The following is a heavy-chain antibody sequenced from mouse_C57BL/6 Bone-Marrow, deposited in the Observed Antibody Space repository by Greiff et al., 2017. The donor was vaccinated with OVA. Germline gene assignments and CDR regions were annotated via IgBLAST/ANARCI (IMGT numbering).Heavy chain of an antibody. J-gene: IGHJ3*01. CDR1: GFSLTSYG. Sequence: VQLVESGPGLVQPSQSLSITCTVSGFSLTSYGVHWVRQSPGKGLEWLGVIWSGGSTDYNAAFISRLSISKDNSKSQVFFKMNSLQADDTAIYYCASYDYPWFAYWGQGTLVTVSA. CDR3: ASYDYPWFAY. CDR2: IWSGGST. D-gene: IGHD2-4*01. V-gene: IGHV2-2*01.